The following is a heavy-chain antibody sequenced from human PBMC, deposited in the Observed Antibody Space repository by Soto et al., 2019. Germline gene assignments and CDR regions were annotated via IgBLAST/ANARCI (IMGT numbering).Heavy chain of an antibody. Sequence: PSETLSLTCAVSGGSISSGGYSWSWIRQPPGKGLEWIGYIYHSGSTYYNPSLKSRVTISVDRSKNQFSLKLSSVTAADTAVYYCARRLRGYCFDIWGQGTMVTVSS. CDR1: GGSISSGGYS. D-gene: IGHD2-15*01. CDR2: IYHSGST. J-gene: IGHJ3*02. CDR3: ARRLRGYCFDI. V-gene: IGHV4-30-2*01.